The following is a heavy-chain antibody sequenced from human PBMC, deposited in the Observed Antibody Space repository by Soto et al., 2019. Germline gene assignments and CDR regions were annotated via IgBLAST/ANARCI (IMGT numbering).Heavy chain of an antibody. CDR3: ARGLESSSFPNSDYYYYMDV. V-gene: IGHV1-8*01. CDR1: GYTFTSYD. D-gene: IGHD6-6*01. Sequence: ASVKVSCKASGYTFTSYDINWVRQATGQGLEWMGWMNPNSGNTGYAQKFQGRVTMTRNTSISTAYMELSSLRSEDTAVYYCARGLESSSFPNSDYYYYMDVWGKGTTVTVS. CDR2: MNPNSGNT. J-gene: IGHJ6*03.